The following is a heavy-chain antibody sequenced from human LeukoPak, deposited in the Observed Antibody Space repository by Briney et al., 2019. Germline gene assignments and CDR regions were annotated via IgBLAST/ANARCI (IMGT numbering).Heavy chain of an antibody. D-gene: IGHD6-19*01. CDR1: GFTFSRYA. Sequence: GRSPRLSCVASGFTFSRYAMHWVRLAPGKGLEWVAVISYDGSNKYYADSVKGRFTISRDNSKNTLYLQMNSLRAEDTAVYYCVRDRPVAGIDYWGQGTLVTVSS. J-gene: IGHJ4*02. V-gene: IGHV3-30-3*01. CDR2: ISYDGSNK. CDR3: VRDRPVAGIDY.